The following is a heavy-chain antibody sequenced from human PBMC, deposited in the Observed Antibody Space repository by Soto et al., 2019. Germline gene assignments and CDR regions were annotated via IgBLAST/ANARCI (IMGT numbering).Heavy chain of an antibody. J-gene: IGHJ4*02. D-gene: IGHD3-3*01. CDR2: IYPSDSDT. Sequence: PXESLKISWKGSGYNFSGCWIAWVRQMPGKGLELMGIIYPSDSDTRYRPSFQGQVTISADKSISSAYLQWSSLRASDTAMYYCARGGVSTRTFDYWGQGTPVTVSS. CDR1: GYNFSGCW. V-gene: IGHV5-51*01. CDR3: ARGGVSTRTFDY.